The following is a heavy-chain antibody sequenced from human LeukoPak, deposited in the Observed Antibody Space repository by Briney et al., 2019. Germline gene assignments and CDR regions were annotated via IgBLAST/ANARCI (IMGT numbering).Heavy chain of an antibody. D-gene: IGHD3-10*01. V-gene: IGHV3-23*01. Sequence: PGASLRLSCAASGFTFRSYPMTWVRQAPGKGPEWVSTIGSNAGDPHYANSVKGRFTISRDNSKNSLYLQMNSLRAEDTAVYYCAKYYSTSGSSGGRVFDYWGQGTLVTVSS. CDR3: AKYYSTSGSSGGRVFDY. J-gene: IGHJ4*02. CDR1: GFTFRSYP. CDR2: IGSNAGDP.